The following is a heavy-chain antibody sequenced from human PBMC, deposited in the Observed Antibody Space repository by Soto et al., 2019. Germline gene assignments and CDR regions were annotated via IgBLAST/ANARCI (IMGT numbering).Heavy chain of an antibody. V-gene: IGHV3-23*01. D-gene: IGHD3-10*01. Sequence: GSLRLSCAAXGFTFSSYAMSWVRQAPGKGLEWVSAISGNGGSTYYADSVKGRFTISRDNSKNTLYLQMNSLRAEDTAVYYCACPRPSGGSGSYHRYYYYGMDVWGQGTTVTVSS. J-gene: IGHJ6*02. CDR2: ISGNGGST. CDR3: ACPRPSGGSGSYHRYYYYGMDV. CDR1: GFTFSSYA.